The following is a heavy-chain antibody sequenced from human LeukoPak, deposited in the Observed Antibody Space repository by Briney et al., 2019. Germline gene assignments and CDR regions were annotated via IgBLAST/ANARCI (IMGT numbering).Heavy chain of an antibody. J-gene: IGHJ4*02. CDR2: ISSSSSYM. D-gene: IGHD3-3*01. V-gene: IGHV3-21*01. CDR3: ARHYDFSSGSFGY. Sequence: GGSLRLSCAASGFTFNNYCVNWVRQAPGKGLEWVSSISSSSSYMYYADSVKGRFSISRDNAKKSMYLQMNSLRAEDTAVYYCARHYDFSSGSFGYWGQGTLVTVSS. CDR1: GFTFNNYC.